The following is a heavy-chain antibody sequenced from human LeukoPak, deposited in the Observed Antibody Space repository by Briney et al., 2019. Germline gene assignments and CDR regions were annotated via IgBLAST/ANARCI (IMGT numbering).Heavy chain of an antibody. CDR3: ARDGSGSAFDY. CDR1: GFTFSTYW. V-gene: IGHV3-7*01. D-gene: IGHD6-19*01. J-gene: IGHJ4*02. CDR2: IKQDGSEK. Sequence: GGSLRLSCAASGFTFSTYWMTWVRQAPGKGLEWVGNIKQDGSEKNYVDSVKGRFTISRDNAKNSLYLQMNSLRAEDTAVYYCARDGSGSAFDYWGQGTLVTVSS.